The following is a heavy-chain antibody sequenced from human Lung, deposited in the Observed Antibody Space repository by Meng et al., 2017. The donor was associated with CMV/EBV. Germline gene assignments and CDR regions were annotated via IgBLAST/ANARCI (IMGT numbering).Heavy chain of an antibody. CDR3: ARDRTTGRYFDY. J-gene: IGHJ4*02. Sequence: QWPPQKSGPGPVKPSQARSLTCTVSGGPISRCDYSWSWNRQPPGKGLEWNGYIYYRGSTYYNPSLKSRVTISVDTSKNQFSLKLSSVTAADTAVYYCARDRTTGRYFDYWGQGTLVTVS. CDR2: IYYRGST. V-gene: IGHV4-30-4*01. CDR1: GGPISRCDYS. D-gene: IGHD4-11*01.